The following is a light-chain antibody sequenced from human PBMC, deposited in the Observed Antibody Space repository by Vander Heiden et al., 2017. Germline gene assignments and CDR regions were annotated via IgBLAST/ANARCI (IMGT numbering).Light chain of an antibody. CDR2: DAS. CDR1: HSISSW. V-gene: IGKV1-5*01. J-gene: IGKJ1*01. Sequence: DIQMTHSPSTLSASVGDRGTITCRASHSISSWLAWYQQKPGKAPKLLIYDASSLESGVPSRFSGSGSGTEFTLTISSLQPDDFATYYCQQYNSYSGTFGQGTKVEIK. CDR3: QQYNSYSGT.